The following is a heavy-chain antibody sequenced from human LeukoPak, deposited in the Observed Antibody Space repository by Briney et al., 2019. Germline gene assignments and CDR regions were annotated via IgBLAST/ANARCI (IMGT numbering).Heavy chain of an antibody. J-gene: IGHJ5*02. CDR2: IYYSGST. Sequence: PSETLSLTCTVSGGSISSSSYYWGWIRQPPGKGLEWIGSIYYSGSTYYNPSLKSRVTISVDTSKNQFSLKLSCVTAADTAVYYCARLYYDFWSGPAYNWFDPWGQGTLVTVSS. V-gene: IGHV4-39*01. D-gene: IGHD3-3*01. CDR1: GGSISSSSYY. CDR3: ARLYYDFWSGPAYNWFDP.